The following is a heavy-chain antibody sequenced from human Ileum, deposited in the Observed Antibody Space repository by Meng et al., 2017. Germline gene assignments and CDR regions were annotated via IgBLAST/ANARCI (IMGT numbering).Heavy chain of an antibody. CDR3: ARVAVTGIGYFQY. J-gene: IGHJ1*01. D-gene: IGHD6-19*01. V-gene: IGHV1-3*01. Sequence: QVRFVQSGAEVKKPGASVKVSCKASGYTFTSHYIHWWRQASGQGLEWMGWINGGTGNTEYSQNFQGRITFTRDTAASTVYMELSSLRSEDTAVFYCARVAVTGIGYFQYWGQGTLVTVSS. CDR2: INGGTGNT. CDR1: GYTFTSHY.